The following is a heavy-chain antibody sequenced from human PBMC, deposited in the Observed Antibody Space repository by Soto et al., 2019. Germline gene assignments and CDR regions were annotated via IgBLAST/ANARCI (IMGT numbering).Heavy chain of an antibody. D-gene: IGHD6-19*01. CDR2: IIAYNGKT. CDR3: ASGPSGWLDY. CDR1: GYTFTSYG. Sequence: ASVKVSCKASGYTFTSYGISWVRQAPGQGLEWMGRIIAYNGKTNYAQKFQGRFTIVVDTSTSTAYMELRSLRSDDTAVYYCASGPSGWLDYWGQGTLVTVSS. V-gene: IGHV1-18*01. J-gene: IGHJ4*02.